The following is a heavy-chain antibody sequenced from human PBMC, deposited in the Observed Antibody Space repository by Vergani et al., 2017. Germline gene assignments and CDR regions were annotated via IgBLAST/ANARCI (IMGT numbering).Heavy chain of an antibody. V-gene: IGHV5-10-1*03. CDR1: GYSFTSYW. CDR3: ARGGGYCSSTSCYRPFYYYYYGMDV. CDR2: IDPSDSYT. J-gene: IGHJ6*02. Sequence: EVQLVQSGAEVKKPGESLRISCKGSGYSFTSYWISWVRQMPGKGLEWMGRIDPSDSYTNYSPSFQGHVTISADKSISTAYLQWSSLKASDTAMYYCARGGGYCSSTSCYRPFYYYYYGMDVWGQGTTVTVSS. D-gene: IGHD2-2*01.